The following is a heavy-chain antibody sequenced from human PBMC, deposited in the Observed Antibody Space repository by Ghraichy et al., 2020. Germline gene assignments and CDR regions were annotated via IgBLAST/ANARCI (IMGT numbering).Heavy chain of an antibody. CDR1: GFTFSNAW. Sequence: GGSLRLSCAASGFTFSNAWMNWVRQAPGKGLEWVGRIKSKSGGETIDYAAPVKGRFTISRDDSKNTVYLQMNSLKTEDTAVYYCTPSGGTSGSSFFDWGQGTLVTVSS. D-gene: IGHD1-26*01. CDR3: TPSGGTSGSSFFD. CDR2: IKSKSGGETI. J-gene: IGHJ4*02. V-gene: IGHV3-15*07.